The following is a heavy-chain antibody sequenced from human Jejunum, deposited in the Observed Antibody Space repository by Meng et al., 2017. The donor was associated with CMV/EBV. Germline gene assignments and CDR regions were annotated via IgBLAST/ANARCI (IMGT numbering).Heavy chain of an antibody. V-gene: IGHV3-74*01. CDR2: INPDGSST. CDR3: ATAVSVPSLEYFQN. Sequence: VQLVGSGGGIVQPGGSLRLACAASGYSFSSYWIHWVRQAPGKGLVWVSRINPDGSSTSCADFVKGRFTISRDNAKNTLYLQMNSLRPEDTALYYCATAVSVPSLEYFQNWGQGTLVTVSS. CDR1: GYSFSSYW. D-gene: IGHD2-2*01. J-gene: IGHJ1*01.